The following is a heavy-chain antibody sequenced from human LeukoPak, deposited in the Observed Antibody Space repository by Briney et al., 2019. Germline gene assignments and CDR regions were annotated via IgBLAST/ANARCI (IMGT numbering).Heavy chain of an antibody. V-gene: IGHV4-59*01. Sequence: ASETLSLTCTVSGGSISSYYWSWIRQPPGKGLEWIGYIYYSGSTNYNPSLKSRVTISVDTSKNQFSLKLSSVTAADTAVYYCASQYYYGSGSLGYWGQGTLVTVSS. CDR2: IYYSGST. D-gene: IGHD3-10*01. CDR3: ASQYYYGSGSLGY. J-gene: IGHJ4*02. CDR1: GGSISSYY.